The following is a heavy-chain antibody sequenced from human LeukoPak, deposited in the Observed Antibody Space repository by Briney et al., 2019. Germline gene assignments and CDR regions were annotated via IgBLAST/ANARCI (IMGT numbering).Heavy chain of an antibody. V-gene: IGHV3-30*03. J-gene: IGHJ4*02. CDR2: ISYDGSNK. D-gene: IGHD3-16*01. CDR1: GFTFSSYG. Sequence: PGGSLRLSCAASGFTFSSYGMHWVRQAPGKGLEWVAVISYDGSNKYYADSVKGRFTISRDNSKNTLYLQMSSLRAEDTAVYYCATNVDSLADWGQGTLVTVSS. CDR3: ATNVDSLAD.